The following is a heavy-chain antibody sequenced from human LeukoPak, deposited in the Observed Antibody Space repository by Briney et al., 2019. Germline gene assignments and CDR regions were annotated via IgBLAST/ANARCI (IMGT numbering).Heavy chain of an antibody. CDR1: GFTFSSYA. Sequence: GSLRLSCTASGFTFSSYAMSWVRQAPGKGLEWVANIKQDGSEKYYVDSVKGRFTISRDNAKNSLYLQMNSLRAEDTAVYYCARRQGSYFDTSGYYYGWGQGTLVTVSS. J-gene: IGHJ4*02. CDR3: ARRQGSYFDTSGYYYG. CDR2: IKQDGSEK. D-gene: IGHD3-22*01. V-gene: IGHV3-7*01.